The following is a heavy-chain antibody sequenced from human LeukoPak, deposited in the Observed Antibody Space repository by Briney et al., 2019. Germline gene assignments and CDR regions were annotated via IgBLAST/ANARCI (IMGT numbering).Heavy chain of an antibody. V-gene: IGHV3-9*01. CDR3: ARDGHYDILTGYFQD. CDR2: ISWNSGSI. J-gene: IGHJ1*01. D-gene: IGHD3-9*01. Sequence: PGRSLRLSCAASGFTFDDYAMHWVRHAPGKGLEWVSGISWNSGSIGYADSVKGRFTISRDNAKNSLYLQMNSLRAEDTAVYYCARDGHYDILTGYFQDWGQGTLVTVSS. CDR1: GFTFDDYA.